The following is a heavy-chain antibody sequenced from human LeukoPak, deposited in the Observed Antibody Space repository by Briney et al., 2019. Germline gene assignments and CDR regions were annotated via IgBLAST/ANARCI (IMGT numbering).Heavy chain of an antibody. Sequence: SETLSLTCTVSGGSISSYYWSWIRQPPGKGLEWIGYIYYSGSTNYNPSLKSRVTISVDTSKNQFSLKLSSVTAADTAVYYCARNGGNLNLDYWGQGTLVTVSS. CDR1: GGSISSYY. V-gene: IGHV4-59*01. CDR2: IYYSGST. J-gene: IGHJ4*02. CDR3: ARNGGNLNLDY. D-gene: IGHD4-23*01.